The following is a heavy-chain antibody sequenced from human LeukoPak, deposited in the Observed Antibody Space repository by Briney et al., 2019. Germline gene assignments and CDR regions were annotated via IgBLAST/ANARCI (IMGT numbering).Heavy chain of an antibody. CDR2: INHSGST. CDR1: GGSFSGYY. V-gene: IGHV4-34*01. J-gene: IGHJ4*02. CDR3: ARGVTYSF. Sequence: SQTLSLTCAVYGGSFSGYYWSWIRQPPGKGLEWIGEINHSGSTNYNPSLKSRVTISVDTSKNQFSLKLSSVSAADTAVYYCARGVTYSFWGQGTLVTVSS. D-gene: IGHD2-21*01.